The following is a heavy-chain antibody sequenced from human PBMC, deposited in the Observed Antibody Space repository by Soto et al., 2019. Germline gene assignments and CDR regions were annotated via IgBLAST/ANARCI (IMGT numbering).Heavy chain of an antibody. Sequence: QIQLVQSGAEVKKPGASVKVSCKVSGYKFTSYGINWVRQAPGQGLEWMGWVTAYNDNVKYAEKFQGRGTMTADTATTTAYVESADPRPDDPAVFDCARYDFWSGCSLDLWCQGTLVTVAS. CDR3: ARYDFWSGCSLDL. J-gene: IGHJ5*02. CDR2: VTAYNDNV. V-gene: IGHV1-18*01. CDR1: GYKFTSYG. D-gene: IGHD3-3*01.